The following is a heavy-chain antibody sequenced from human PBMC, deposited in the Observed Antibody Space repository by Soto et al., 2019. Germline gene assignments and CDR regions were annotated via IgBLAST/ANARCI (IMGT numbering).Heavy chain of an antibody. D-gene: IGHD6-25*01. V-gene: IGHV3-23*01. CDR1: GFTFSSYA. CDR2: ISGNGGST. J-gene: IGHJ4*02. CDR3: AKKGYSSDGPRDY. Sequence: EVQLLESGGGLVQPGGSLRLSCAASGFTFSSYAMSWVRQAPGKGLEWVSAISGNGGSTYYADSVKGRFTISRDNSKNTLYLQMNSLRAEDTAVNYCAKKGYSSDGPRDYWGQGTLVIVSS.